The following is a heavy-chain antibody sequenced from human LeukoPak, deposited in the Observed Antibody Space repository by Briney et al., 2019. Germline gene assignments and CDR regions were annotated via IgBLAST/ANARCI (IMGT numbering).Heavy chain of an antibody. Sequence: GGSLRLSCVGSGFTFRSYGMHWVRQAPGKGLEWVAFIRHDGSKKFYADSVKGRFTISRDNSQNTLYLQVDSLRVDDTAVYYCAKDSPPTSEWLPDYWGQGTLVTISS. CDR3: AKDSPPTSEWLPDY. CDR2: IRHDGSKK. J-gene: IGHJ4*02. D-gene: IGHD5-12*01. V-gene: IGHV3-30*02. CDR1: GFTFRSYG.